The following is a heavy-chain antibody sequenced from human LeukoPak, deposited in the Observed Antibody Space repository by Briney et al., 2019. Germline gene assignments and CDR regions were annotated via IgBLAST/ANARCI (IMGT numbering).Heavy chain of an antibody. CDR3: ARGGVSLPAAIIY. CDR2: IKQDGSEK. V-gene: IGHV3-7*01. Sequence: GGSLRLSCAVSGLTFSSYWMSWVHQAPGKGLEWMANIKQDGSEKYYVDSLKGRFTISRDNAKNSLYLQMNSLRVEDTAVYYCARGGVSLPAAIIYWGQGTLVTVSS. J-gene: IGHJ4*02. D-gene: IGHD2-2*01. CDR1: GLTFSSYW.